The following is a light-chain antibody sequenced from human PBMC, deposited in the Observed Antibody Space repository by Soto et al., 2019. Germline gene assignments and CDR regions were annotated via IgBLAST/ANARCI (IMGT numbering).Light chain of an antibody. J-gene: IGKJ1*01. CDR1: QSVSSN. V-gene: IGKV3-15*01. Sequence: EIVMTQSPVTLSVSPGERATLSCRASQSVSSNLAWYQQKPGQAPRLLIYGASTRATGIPARFSGSGSGTEFTLTISNLPSEDFAIYYCQQFNDWPRTFGQGTKVEIK. CDR3: QQFNDWPRT. CDR2: GAS.